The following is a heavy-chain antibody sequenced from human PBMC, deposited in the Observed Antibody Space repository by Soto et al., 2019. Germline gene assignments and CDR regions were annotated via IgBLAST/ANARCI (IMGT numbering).Heavy chain of an antibody. J-gene: IGHJ4*02. V-gene: IGHV1-46*01. CDR2: INPSGGST. CDR1: GYTFTSYY. D-gene: IGHD3-9*01. CDR3: ARIHLTGYDY. Sequence: ASVKVSCKASGYTFTSYYMHWVQQAPGQGLEWMGIINPSGGSTSYAQKFQGRVTMTRDTSTSTVYMELSSLRPEDTAVYYCARIHLTGYDYWGQGTLVTVSS.